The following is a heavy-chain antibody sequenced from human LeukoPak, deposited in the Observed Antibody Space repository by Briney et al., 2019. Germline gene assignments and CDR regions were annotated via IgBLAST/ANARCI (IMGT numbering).Heavy chain of an antibody. Sequence: GGSLRLSCAASGFTFSNYWMTWVRQAPGKGLEWVANINEGGSEKYYVDSVKGRFTISRDNAKNSLYLQMNSLRAEDTAVYYCVRRYCTNGVCNPWGQGTLVTVSS. J-gene: IGHJ5*02. V-gene: IGHV3-7*05. CDR1: GFTFSNYW. D-gene: IGHD2-8*01. CDR3: VRRYCTNGVCNP. CDR2: INEGGSEK.